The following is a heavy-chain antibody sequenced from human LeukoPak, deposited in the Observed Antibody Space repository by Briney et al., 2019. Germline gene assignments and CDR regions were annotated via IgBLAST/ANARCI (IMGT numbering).Heavy chain of an antibody. CDR3: ARAPLGYCSGGRCSGVKFDY. D-gene: IGHD2-15*01. CDR2: IYNSGST. CDR1: GGSISSHY. V-gene: IGHV4-59*11. Sequence: SETLSLTCTVSGGSISSHYWSWIRQPPGKGLEWIGYIYNSGSTNYNPSLKSRVTISIDTSKNQFSLKLSSVTAADAAVYYCARAPLGYCSGGRCSGVKFDYWGQGTLVTVSS. J-gene: IGHJ4*02.